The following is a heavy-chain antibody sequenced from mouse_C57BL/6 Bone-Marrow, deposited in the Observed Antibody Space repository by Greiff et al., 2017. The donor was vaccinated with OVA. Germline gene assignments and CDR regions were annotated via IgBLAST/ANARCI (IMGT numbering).Heavy chain of an antibody. CDR3: ARGGGSGVLDY. J-gene: IGHJ2*01. D-gene: IGHD3-2*02. Sequence: VKLMESGPELVKPGASVKLSCKASGYTFTSYDINWVKQRPGPGLEWIGWIYPRDGSTKYNEKFKGKATLTVDTSSSTAYMELHSLTSEDSAVYYCARGGGSGVLDYWGQGTTLTVSS. V-gene: IGHV1-85*01. CDR2: IYPRDGST. CDR1: GYTFTSYD.